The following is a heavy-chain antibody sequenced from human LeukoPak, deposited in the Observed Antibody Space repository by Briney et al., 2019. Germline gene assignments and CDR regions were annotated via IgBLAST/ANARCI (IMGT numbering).Heavy chain of an antibody. Sequence: ASVTVSCKASGYTFIDYDINWVRQAPGQGLEWMGWMNSKSGDTGYAQKFQGRVTMTRKTSISTAYMELSSLRPEDTAVYYCARGGLRAGTGGLDPWGQGTLVIVSS. V-gene: IGHV1-8*01. CDR1: GYTFIDYD. D-gene: IGHD1-1*01. CDR3: ARGGLRAGTGGLDP. J-gene: IGHJ5*02. CDR2: MNSKSGDT.